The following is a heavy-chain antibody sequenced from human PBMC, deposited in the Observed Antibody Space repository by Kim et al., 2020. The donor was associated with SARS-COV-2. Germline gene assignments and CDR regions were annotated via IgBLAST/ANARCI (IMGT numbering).Heavy chain of an antibody. CDR1: GYTFTSYD. D-gene: IGHD1-26*01. CDR3: ARADRGIVGATVYYFDY. V-gene: IGHV1-8*02. J-gene: IGHJ4*02. Sequence: ASVKVSCKASGYTFTSYDINWVRQATGQGLEWMGWMNPNSGNTGYAQKFQGRDTMTRNTSISTAYMELSSLRSEDTAVYYCARADRGIVGATVYYFDYWGQGTLVTVSS. CDR2: MNPNSGNT.